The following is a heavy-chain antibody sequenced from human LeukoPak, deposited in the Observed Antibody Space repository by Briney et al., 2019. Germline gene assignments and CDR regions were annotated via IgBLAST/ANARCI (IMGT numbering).Heavy chain of an antibody. D-gene: IGHD2-2*01. Sequence: GASVKVSCKASGYTFTGCHMHWVRQAPGQGLEWMGRINPNSGDTNYAQKLQGRVTMTRDTSISTAYMELSRLRSDDTAVYYCARDYCSSTSCLFDYWGQGTLVTVSS. V-gene: IGHV1-2*06. CDR1: GYTFTGCH. CDR2: INPNSGDT. CDR3: ARDYCSSTSCLFDY. J-gene: IGHJ4*02.